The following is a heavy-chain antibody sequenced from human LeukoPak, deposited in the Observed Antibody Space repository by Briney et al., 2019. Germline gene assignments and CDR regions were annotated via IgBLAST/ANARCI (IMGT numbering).Heavy chain of an antibody. D-gene: IGHD4-17*01. V-gene: IGHV4-30-4*08. CDR3: ARGGEDYGDYVVY. Sequence: SETLSLTCTVSGGSISSYYWSWIRQPPGKGLEWIGYIYYSGSTYYNPSLKSRVTISVDTSKNQFSLKLSSVTAADTAVYYCARGGEDYGDYVVYWGQGTLVTVSS. J-gene: IGHJ4*02. CDR2: IYYSGST. CDR1: GGSISSYY.